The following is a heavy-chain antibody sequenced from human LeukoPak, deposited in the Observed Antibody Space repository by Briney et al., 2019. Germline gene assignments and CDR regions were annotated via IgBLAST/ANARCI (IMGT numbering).Heavy chain of an antibody. Sequence: PSETLSLTCTVSGVSISSGSYYWSWIRQPAGKGLEWIGRIYTSGSTNYNPSLKSRVTISVDTSKNQFSLKLSSVTAADTAVYYCGGTKVPYYYYMDVWGKGTTVTVSS. CDR1: GVSISSGSYY. D-gene: IGHD2-2*01. CDR3: GGTKVPYYYYMDV. CDR2: IYTSGST. J-gene: IGHJ6*03. V-gene: IGHV4-61*02.